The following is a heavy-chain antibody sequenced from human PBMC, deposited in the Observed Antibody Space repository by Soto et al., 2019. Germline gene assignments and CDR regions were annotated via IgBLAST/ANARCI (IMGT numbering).Heavy chain of an antibody. Sequence: GGSLRLSCAASGFTFSSYGMHWVRQAPGKGLEWVAVIWYDGSNKYYADSVKGRFTISRDNSKNTLYLQMNSLRAEDTAVYYCARDGGWDAGPFDYWGQGTLVTVSS. CDR2: IWYDGSNK. D-gene: IGHD3-16*01. CDR3: ARDGGWDAGPFDY. CDR1: GFTFSSYG. J-gene: IGHJ4*02. V-gene: IGHV3-33*01.